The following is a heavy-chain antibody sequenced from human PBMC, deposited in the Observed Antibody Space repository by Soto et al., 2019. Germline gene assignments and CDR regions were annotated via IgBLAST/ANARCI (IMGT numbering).Heavy chain of an antibody. D-gene: IGHD1-1*01. Sequence: SETLSLTCSVSGGSMRDYYWSWIRQSPGKGPEWIGYIYYSGNTNYNPSLKSRVAISVDMPKSLFSLKLNSVTAADTAVYYCARQLGLWQPLDYWGRGTLVTVSS. CDR1: GGSMRDYY. J-gene: IGHJ4*02. CDR2: IYYSGNT. V-gene: IGHV4-59*01. CDR3: ARQLGLWQPLDY.